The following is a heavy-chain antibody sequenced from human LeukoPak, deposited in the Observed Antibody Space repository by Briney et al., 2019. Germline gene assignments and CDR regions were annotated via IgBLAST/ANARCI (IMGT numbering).Heavy chain of an antibody. V-gene: IGHV4-4*07. Sequence: SETLSLTCTVSGGSISSYYWSWIRQPAGKGLEWIGRIYTRGTTNYNPSLKRRVTMSVDTSKHPISLKLTSVTAADTAVYYCARWSVWGSYLDYWGQGTLVTVSS. CDR1: GGSISSYY. J-gene: IGHJ4*02. CDR3: ARWSVWGSYLDY. D-gene: IGHD3-16*01. CDR2: IYTRGTT.